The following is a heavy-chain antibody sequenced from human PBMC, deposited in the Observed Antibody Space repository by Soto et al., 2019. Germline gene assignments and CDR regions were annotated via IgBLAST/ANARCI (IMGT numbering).Heavy chain of an antibody. D-gene: IGHD1-26*01. Sequence: ASVKVSCKASGYTFSRYYIHWVRQAAGQGLEWMGVINPSGGSTTHAQNFQGRVTMTRDTSTSTVYMEVSSLTSEDTAVYYCARRVGAGVLDYWGQGTLVTVSS. V-gene: IGHV1-46*01. CDR2: INPSGGST. CDR3: ARRVGAGVLDY. J-gene: IGHJ4*02. CDR1: GYTFSRYY.